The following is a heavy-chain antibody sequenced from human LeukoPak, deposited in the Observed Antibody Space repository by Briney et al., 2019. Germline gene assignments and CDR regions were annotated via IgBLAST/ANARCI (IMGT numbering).Heavy chain of an antibody. Sequence: GGSLRLSCAASGFTFSSYGMSWVRQAPGKGLEWVSAISGSGGSTYYADSVKGRFTISRDNSKNTLYLQMNSLKTEDTAVYYCTRDSLVTYYYGSGSYYAPFDYWGQGTLVTASS. CDR2: ISGSGGST. D-gene: IGHD3-10*01. J-gene: IGHJ4*02. CDR1: GFTFSSYG. V-gene: IGHV3-23*01. CDR3: TRDSLVTYYYGSGSYYAPFDY.